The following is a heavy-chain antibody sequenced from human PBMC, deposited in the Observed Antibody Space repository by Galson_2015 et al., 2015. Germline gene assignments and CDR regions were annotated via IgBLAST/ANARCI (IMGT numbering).Heavy chain of an antibody. Sequence: SLRLSCAASGFTFSNAWMSWVRQAPGKGLEWVGRIKSKTDGGTTDYAAPVKGRFTISRDDSKNTLYLQMNSLKTEDTAVYYCARVQGDYYDSSGYYSSYAFDIWGQGTMV. CDR2: IKSKTDGGTT. J-gene: IGHJ3*02. V-gene: IGHV3-15*01. CDR1: GFTFSNAW. D-gene: IGHD3-22*01. CDR3: ARVQGDYYDSSGYYSSYAFDI.